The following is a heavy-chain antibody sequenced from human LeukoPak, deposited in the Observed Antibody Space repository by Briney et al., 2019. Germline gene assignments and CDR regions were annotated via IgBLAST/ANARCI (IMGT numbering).Heavy chain of an antibody. CDR2: IYHSGST. J-gene: IGHJ4*02. Sequence: SETLSLTCTVSGYSISSGYYWGWIRQPPGKGLEWIGSIYHSGSTYYNPSLKSRVTISVDTSKNQFSLKLSSVPAADTAVYYCARTYYYDSSGYSDCWGQGTLVTVSS. CDR1: GYSISSGYY. D-gene: IGHD3-22*01. CDR3: ARTYYYDSSGYSDC. V-gene: IGHV4-38-2*02.